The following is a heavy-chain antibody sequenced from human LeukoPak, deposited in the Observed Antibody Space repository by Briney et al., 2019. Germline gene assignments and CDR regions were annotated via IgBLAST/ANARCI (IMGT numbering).Heavy chain of an antibody. Sequence: SETLSLTCTVSGGSISSSSYYWSWIRQPAGKGLEWIGRIYTSRSTNYNPSLKSRVTISVDTSKNQFSLKLSSVTAADTAVYYCARGAPNREVYCSSTSCYSDYYYYMDVWGKGTTVTISS. CDR3: ARGAPNREVYCSSTSCYSDYYYYMDV. J-gene: IGHJ6*03. CDR2: IYTSRST. CDR1: GGSISSSSYY. D-gene: IGHD2-2*01. V-gene: IGHV4-61*02.